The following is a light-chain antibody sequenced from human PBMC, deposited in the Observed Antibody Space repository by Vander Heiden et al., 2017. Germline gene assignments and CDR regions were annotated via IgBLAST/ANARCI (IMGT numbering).Light chain of an antibody. V-gene: IGKV1-9*01. CDR2: AAS. J-gene: IGKJ1*01. Sequence: DIQLTQSPSFLSASVGDRVTITCRASPGISSYLAWYQQKPGKAPKLLIYAASTLQSGVPSRFSGSGSGTEFTLTISSLQPDDFASYYCQQLNTYPRTFGQGTKVEFK. CDR3: QQLNTYPRT. CDR1: PGISSY.